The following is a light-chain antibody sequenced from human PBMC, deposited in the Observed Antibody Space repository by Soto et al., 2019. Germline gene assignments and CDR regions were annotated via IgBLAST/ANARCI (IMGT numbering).Light chain of an antibody. CDR1: SSDIGGYDY. J-gene: IGLJ2*01. CDR3: TSYASGSSHVV. V-gene: IGLV2-14*01. Sequence: QSVLTQPASVSGSPGQSITVSCTGTSSDIGGYDYVSWYQRHPGKAPKLIIYDVNNRPSGVSNRFSGSKSGNTASLTISGLQAEDEADYYCTSYASGSSHVVFGGATQLTVL. CDR2: DVN.